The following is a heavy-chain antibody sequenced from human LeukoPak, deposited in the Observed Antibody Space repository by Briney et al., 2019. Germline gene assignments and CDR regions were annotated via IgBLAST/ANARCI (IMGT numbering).Heavy chain of an antibody. CDR3: ARGVLRYFDWFDD. CDR1: GGSFSGYY. CDR2: INHSGST. V-gene: IGHV4-34*01. Sequence: SETLSLTCAVYGGSFSGYYWSWIRQPPGKGLEWIGEINHSGSTNYNPSLKSRVTISVDTSKNQFSLRLSSVTAADTAVYHCARGVLRYFDWFDDWGQGTLVTVSS. J-gene: IGHJ4*02. D-gene: IGHD3-9*01.